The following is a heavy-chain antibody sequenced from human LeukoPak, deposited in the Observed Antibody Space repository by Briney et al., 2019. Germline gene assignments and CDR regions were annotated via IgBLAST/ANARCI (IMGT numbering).Heavy chain of an antibody. Sequence: PGGSLRLSCAASGFTFSSYGMHLVRQAPGKGLEWVAFIRYDGSNKYYADSVKGRFTISRDNSKNTLYLQMNSLRAEDTAVYYCARRPPTNWGLDYWGQGTLVTVSS. CDR3: ARRPPTNWGLDY. V-gene: IGHV3-30*02. D-gene: IGHD7-27*01. J-gene: IGHJ4*02. CDR1: GFTFSSYG. CDR2: IRYDGSNK.